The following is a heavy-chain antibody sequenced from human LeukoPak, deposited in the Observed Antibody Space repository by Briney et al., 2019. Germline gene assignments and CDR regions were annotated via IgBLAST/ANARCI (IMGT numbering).Heavy chain of an antibody. J-gene: IGHJ3*02. CDR2: IYNGGST. V-gene: IGHV4-59*01. D-gene: IGHD5-12*01. CDR3: ARSNIVATIGRSTDGLYAFDI. Sequence: PSETLSLTCTVSGGSISTYYWSWIRKPPGKGLEWIEHIYNGGSTNYSPSLKSRVTISVDTSKNQFSLKLSSVTAADTAVYYCARSNIVATIGRSTDGLYAFDIWGQGTMVTVSS. CDR1: GGSISTYY.